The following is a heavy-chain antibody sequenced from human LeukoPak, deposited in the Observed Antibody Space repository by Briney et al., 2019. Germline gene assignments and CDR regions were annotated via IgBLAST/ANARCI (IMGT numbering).Heavy chain of an antibody. CDR3: ARGLGGNSAAFDI. J-gene: IGHJ3*02. D-gene: IGHD4-23*01. Sequence: PGGSLRLSCAASGFTVSSNHMNWVRQAPGKGPEWVAVIWYDGSKKYYADSVKGRFTISRDNSKNTLYLQMNSLRVEDTAVYYCARGLGGNSAAFDIWGQGTMVTVSS. CDR1: GFTVSSNH. V-gene: IGHV3-33*08. CDR2: IWYDGSKK.